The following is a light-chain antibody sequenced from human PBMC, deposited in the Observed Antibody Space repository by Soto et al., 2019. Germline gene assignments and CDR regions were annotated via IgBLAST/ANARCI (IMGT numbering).Light chain of an antibody. V-gene: IGKV4-1*01. CDR2: WAS. J-gene: IGKJ1*01. CDR3: QQYYSTPET. CDR1: QSVLYSSNNKNY. Sequence: DIVMTQSPDSLAVSLGERATINCKSSQSVLYSSNNKNYLAWYQQKPGQPPELLIYWASTRESGVPDRFSGSGSGTDFPLTISSLQAEDVAVYYCQQYYSTPETFGQGTKVEIK.